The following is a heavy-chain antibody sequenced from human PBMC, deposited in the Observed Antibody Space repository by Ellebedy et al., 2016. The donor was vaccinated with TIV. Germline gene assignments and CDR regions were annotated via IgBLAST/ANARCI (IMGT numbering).Heavy chain of an antibody. CDR1: GGSISSYY. CDR3: ARALNYYYDSSGSNWFDP. Sequence: SETLSLXXTVSGGSISSYYWSWIRQPPGKGLEWIGYIYYSGSTNYNPSLKSRVTISVDTSKNQFSLKLSSVTAADTAVYYCARALNYYYDSSGSNWFDPWGQGTLVTVSS. D-gene: IGHD3-22*01. J-gene: IGHJ5*02. CDR2: IYYSGST. V-gene: IGHV4-59*01.